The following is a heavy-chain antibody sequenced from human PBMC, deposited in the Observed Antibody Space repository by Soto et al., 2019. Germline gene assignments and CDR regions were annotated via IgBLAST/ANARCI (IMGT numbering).Heavy chain of an antibody. CDR1: GGSISSSSYY. D-gene: IGHD3-3*01. CDR3: ARLRSGYYSYYYYYGMDV. Sequence: QLQLQESGPGLVKPSETLSLTCTVSGGSISSSSYYWGWIRQPPGKGLEWIGSIYYSGSTYYNPSLKSRVTISVDTSKNQFSLKLSSVTAADTAVYYCARLRSGYYSYYYYYGMDVWGQGTTVTVSS. V-gene: IGHV4-39*01. CDR2: IYYSGST. J-gene: IGHJ6*02.